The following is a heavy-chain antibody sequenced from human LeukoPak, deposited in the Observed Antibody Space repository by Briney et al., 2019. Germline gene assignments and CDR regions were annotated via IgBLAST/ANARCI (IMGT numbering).Heavy chain of an antibody. CDR1: GFTFSSYA. Sequence: GGSLRLSCAASGFTFSSYAMSWVRQAPGKGLEWVSYISSSGSTIYYADSVKGRLTISRDNAKNSLYLQMNSLRAEDTAVYYCARVVDGFAFDIWGQGTMVTVSS. CDR2: ISSSGSTI. D-gene: IGHD5-24*01. J-gene: IGHJ3*02. CDR3: ARVVDGFAFDI. V-gene: IGHV3-48*04.